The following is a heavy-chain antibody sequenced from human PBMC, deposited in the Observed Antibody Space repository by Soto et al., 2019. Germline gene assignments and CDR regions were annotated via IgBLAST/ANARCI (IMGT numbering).Heavy chain of an antibody. D-gene: IGHD3-16*02. CDR2: INPNSGGT. CDR1: GYTFTGYY. Sequence: ASVKVSCKASGYTFTGYYMHWVRQAPGQGLEWMGWINPNSGGTNYAQKFQGRVTMTRDTSISTAYMELSRLRSDDTAVYYCAREGVIITLGGVIVNPFDIWGQGTTAPVSS. J-gene: IGHJ3*02. CDR3: AREGVIITLGGVIVNPFDI. V-gene: IGHV1-2*02.